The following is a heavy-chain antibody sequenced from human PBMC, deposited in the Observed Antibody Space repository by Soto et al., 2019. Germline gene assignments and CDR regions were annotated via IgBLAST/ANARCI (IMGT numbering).Heavy chain of an antibody. D-gene: IGHD2-21*02. CDR3: ARSGVTFDY. CDR1: GGSLSSYY. J-gene: IGHJ4*02. Sequence: SETLSLTCTVSGGSLSSYYWSWIRQPPGKGLEWIGYVYYSGSTKYNPSLKSRVTMSVDTSKNQFSLKLSSVTTADTALYYCARSGVTFDYWGQGTLVTVSS. CDR2: VYYSGST. V-gene: IGHV4-59*01.